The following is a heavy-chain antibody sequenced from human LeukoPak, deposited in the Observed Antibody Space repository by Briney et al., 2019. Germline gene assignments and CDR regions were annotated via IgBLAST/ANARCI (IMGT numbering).Heavy chain of an antibody. CDR2: IYYSGST. V-gene: IGHV4-59*12. CDR3: ARTSFKDIVVVPAHYGMDV. D-gene: IGHD2-2*01. J-gene: IGHJ6*02. CDR1: GGSISSYY. Sequence: KPSETLSLTCTVSGGSISSYYWSWIRQPPGKGLEWIGYIYYSGSTNYNPSLKSRVTISVDTSKNQFSLKLSSVTAADTAVYYCARTSFKDIVVVPAHYGMDVWGQGTTVTVSS.